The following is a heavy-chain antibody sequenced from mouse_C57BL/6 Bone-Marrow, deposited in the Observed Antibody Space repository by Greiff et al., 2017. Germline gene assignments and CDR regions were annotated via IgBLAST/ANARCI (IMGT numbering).Heavy chain of an antibody. CDR2: IDPSDSYT. V-gene: IGHV1-69*01. CDR1: GYTFTSYW. Sequence: QVQLKQPGAELVMPGASVKLSCKASGYTFTSYWMHWVKQRPGQGLEWIGEIDPSDSYTNYNQKFKGKSTLTVDKSSSTAYMQLSSLTSEDSAVYYGAREGIYSYYWGQGTTLTVSS. D-gene: IGHD2-1*01. CDR3: AREGIYSYY. J-gene: IGHJ2*01.